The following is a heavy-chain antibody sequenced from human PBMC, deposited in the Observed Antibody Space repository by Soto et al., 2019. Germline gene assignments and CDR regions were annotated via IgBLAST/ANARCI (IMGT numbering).Heavy chain of an antibody. Sequence: ASVKVSCKASGYTFTSYDIYWVRQATGQGLEWMGWLNPNTGDSAYAQKFQGRISVTSDTSINTVHMELSSLRSEDTAVYYCARRAETNGWNGFGADKYYFDFWGQGTLVTVS. V-gene: IGHV1-8*01. D-gene: IGHD1-1*01. CDR3: ARRAETNGWNGFGADKYYFDF. CDR2: LNPNTGDS. J-gene: IGHJ4*02. CDR1: GYTFTSYD.